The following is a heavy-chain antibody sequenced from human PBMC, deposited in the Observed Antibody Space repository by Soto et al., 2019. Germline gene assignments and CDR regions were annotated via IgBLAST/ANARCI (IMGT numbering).Heavy chain of an antibody. Sequence: ASVKVSCKASGYTFTDYYMHWVRQAPGQGLEWMGWINPNSGGTNYAQKFQGWVTMTRDTSISTAYMELSRLRSDDTAVYYCARSNWNPHYYGMDVWGQGTTVTVSS. CDR1: GYTFTDYY. CDR3: ARSNWNPHYYGMDV. D-gene: IGHD1-20*01. V-gene: IGHV1-2*04. J-gene: IGHJ6*02. CDR2: INPNSGGT.